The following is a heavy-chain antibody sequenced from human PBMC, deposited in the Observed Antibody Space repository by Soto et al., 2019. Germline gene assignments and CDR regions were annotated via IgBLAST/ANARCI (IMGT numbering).Heavy chain of an antibody. V-gene: IGHV4-61*08. CDR2: IYQSGST. D-gene: IGHD2-21*02. CDR3: TRDGDGRMTTNPYYYYGMDV. Sequence: SETLSLTCTVSGGSIDSGDYYWSWIRQPPGKRLEWIGNIYQSGSTYYNPSLRSRATISVDTSKNQFSLNLSSVTAADTAVYYCTRDGDGRMTTNPYYYYGMDVWGPGITVTVSS. CDR1: GGSIDSGDYY. J-gene: IGHJ6*02.